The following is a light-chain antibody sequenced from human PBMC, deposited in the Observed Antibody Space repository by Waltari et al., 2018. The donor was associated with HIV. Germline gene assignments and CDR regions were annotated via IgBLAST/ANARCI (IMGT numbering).Light chain of an antibody. Sequence: DIQMTQSPSSLSASVGDRVTITCRASQSIGKYLNWYRQKPGRAPSLLIYGASSLQTGVPSMFSGSGSGTDFTLTISSLQPEDFSTYYCQQSYSVPLTFGQGTKVEIK. V-gene: IGKV1-39*01. CDR3: QQSYSVPLT. CDR2: GAS. J-gene: IGKJ1*01. CDR1: QSIGKY.